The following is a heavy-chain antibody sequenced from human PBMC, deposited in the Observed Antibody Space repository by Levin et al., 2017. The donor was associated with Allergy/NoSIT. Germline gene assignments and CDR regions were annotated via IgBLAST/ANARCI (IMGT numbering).Heavy chain of an antibody. J-gene: IGHJ4*02. D-gene: IGHD3-10*01. Sequence: GESLKISCVTSGLDFTAYGMNWVRQAPGKGLEWLSHISSGGGPIFYADSVKGRFTISRDNAKNSLFLQMHTLRFEDTAVYYCAGRGVDYWGQGTLVTVSS. CDR2: ISSGGGPI. CDR1: GLDFTAYG. CDR3: AGRGVDY. V-gene: IGHV3-48*04.